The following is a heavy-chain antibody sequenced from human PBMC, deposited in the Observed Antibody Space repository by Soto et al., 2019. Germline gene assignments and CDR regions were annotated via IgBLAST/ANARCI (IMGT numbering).Heavy chain of an antibody. CDR2: IYEYNGNT. J-gene: IGHJ4*02. Sequence: IPLMQSGAEVKRPGASVKVSCTTSGYTFTSHGISWVRQAPGQGLEWMGWIYEYNGNTKYAQKFQGRVTMTTDASTSTAYMELRILTSNDTALYYCARVGQWLANWGQGTLVTVSS. V-gene: IGHV1-18*04. D-gene: IGHD6-19*01. CDR3: ARVGQWLAN. CDR1: GYTFTSHG.